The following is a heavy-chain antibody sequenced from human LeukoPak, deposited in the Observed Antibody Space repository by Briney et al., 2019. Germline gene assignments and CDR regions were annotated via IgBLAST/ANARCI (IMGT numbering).Heavy chain of an antibody. CDR3: ARGVAAYYYYMDV. J-gene: IGHJ6*03. Sequence: PSETLSLTCAVYGGSFSGYYWSWIRQPPGKGLGWIGEINHSGSTNYRPSLKSRVTISVDTSKNQFSLKLSSVTAADTAVYYCARGVAAYYYYMDVWGKGTTVTVSS. CDR2: INHSGST. CDR1: GGSFSGYY. D-gene: IGHD6-13*01. V-gene: IGHV4-34*01.